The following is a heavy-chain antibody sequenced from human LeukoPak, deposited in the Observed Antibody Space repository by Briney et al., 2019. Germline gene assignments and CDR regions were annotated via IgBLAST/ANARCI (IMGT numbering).Heavy chain of an antibody. J-gene: IGHJ4*02. CDR1: AGSVSDDY. CDR2: IHYSGRANSGSN. D-gene: IGHD6-19*01. CDR3: ARLQAVAGAWGSDY. Sequence: PSQTLSLTCTVSAGSVSDDYWSCIRQPPGHHLEYIGDIHYSGRANSGSNNYNPSLKSRVTISVDTSKKQFSLRLTSVTAADTAVYFCARLQAVAGAWGSDYWGQGTLVTVSS. V-gene: IGHV4-59*08.